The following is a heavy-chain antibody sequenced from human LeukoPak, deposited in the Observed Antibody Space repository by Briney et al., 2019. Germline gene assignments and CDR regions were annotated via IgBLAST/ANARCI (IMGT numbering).Heavy chain of an antibody. V-gene: IGHV3-23*01. CDR1: GFTFSSYT. J-gene: IGHJ4*02. Sequence: GGSLRLSCAASGFTFSSYTMNWVRQALGQGLEWVSTISDPNSGSQTHYADSMKGRFTISRDNSKNTLYLQMNSLRAEDTAVYYCAKDWSRGYCSGGSCYFDNYFGYWGQGTLVTVSS. CDR2: ISDPNSGSQT. D-gene: IGHD2-15*01. CDR3: AKDWSRGYCSGGSCYFDNYFGY.